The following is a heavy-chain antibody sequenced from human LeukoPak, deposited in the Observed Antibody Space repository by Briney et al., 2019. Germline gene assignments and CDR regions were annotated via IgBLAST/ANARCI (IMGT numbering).Heavy chain of an antibody. CDR1: GYSFTSYW. CDR3: ASHTNSGIRGYGMDV. J-gene: IGHJ6*02. V-gene: IGHV5-51*01. Sequence: GESLQISCKGSGYSFTSYWIGWVRQMPGKGLEWMGIIYPGDSDTRYSPSFQGQVTISADKSISTAYLQWSSLKASDTAMYYCASHTNSGIRGYGMDVWGQGTTVTVSS. D-gene: IGHD3-10*01. CDR2: IYPGDSDT.